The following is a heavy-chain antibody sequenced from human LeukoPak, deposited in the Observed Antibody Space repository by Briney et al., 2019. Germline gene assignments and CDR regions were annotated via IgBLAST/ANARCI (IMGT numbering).Heavy chain of an antibody. CDR2: IYPGDSDT. J-gene: IGHJ6*02. D-gene: IGHD1-20*01. CDR3: ARHNWTDGWYYYGMDV. CDR1: GYRFTSYW. V-gene: IGHV5-51*01. Sequence: GESLKISCKGSGYRFTSYWIGWVRPMPGKGLEWMGIIYPGDSDTRHSPSFQGQVTISADKSISTAYLQWSSLKASDTAMYYCARHNWTDGWYYYGMDVWGQGTTVTVSS.